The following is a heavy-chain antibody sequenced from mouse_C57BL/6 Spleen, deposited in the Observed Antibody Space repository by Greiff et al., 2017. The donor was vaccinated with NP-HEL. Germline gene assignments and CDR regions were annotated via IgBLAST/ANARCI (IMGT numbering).Heavy chain of an antibody. Sequence: EVKLMESGGGLVKPGGSLKLSCAASGFTFSSYAMSWVRQTPEKRLEWVATISDGGSYTYYPDNVKGRFTISRDNAKNNLYLQMSHLKSEDTAMYNCASDGGLRGYWGQGTTLTVSS. CDR2: ISDGGSYT. CDR3: ASDGGLRGY. D-gene: IGHD3-1*01. J-gene: IGHJ2*01. V-gene: IGHV5-4*03. CDR1: GFTFSSYA.